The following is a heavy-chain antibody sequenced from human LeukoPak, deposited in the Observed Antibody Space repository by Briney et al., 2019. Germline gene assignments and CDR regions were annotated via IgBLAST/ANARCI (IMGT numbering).Heavy chain of an antibody. J-gene: IGHJ4*02. V-gene: IGHV3-23*01. CDR1: GFTFSSNA. CDR2: ISGDGAFT. D-gene: IGHD5-12*01. Sequence: GGSLRLSCAASGFTFSSNAMSWVRQAPGKGLEWVSAISGDGAFTYYADSVKGRFTISRDNSKNTLNLQMNSLRAEDTAIYYCAKYSGYDFGRYNFDYWGQGTLVTVSS. CDR3: AKYSGYDFGRYNFDY.